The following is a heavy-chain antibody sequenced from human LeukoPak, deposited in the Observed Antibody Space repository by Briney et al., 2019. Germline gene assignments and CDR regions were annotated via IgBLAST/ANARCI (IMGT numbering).Heavy chain of an antibody. CDR1: GFTFSSHW. CDR3: SSGDLLDN. Sequence: GGSLRLSCAASGFTFSSHWMSWVRQAPGKGLEWVANIKQDGSVKQYVDSVKGRFTVSRDNAKNSLYLQMNSLRAEDTALYYCSSGDLLDNWGQGTLVTVSS. V-gene: IGHV3-7*01. CDR2: IKQDGSVK. J-gene: IGHJ4*02.